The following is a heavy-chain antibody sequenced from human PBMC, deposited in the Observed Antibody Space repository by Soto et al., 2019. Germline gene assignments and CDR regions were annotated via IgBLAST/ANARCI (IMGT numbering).Heavy chain of an antibody. CDR1: GGSVGSGAYY. CDR3: ARHDYADRTFDL. D-gene: IGHD5-12*01. CDR2: IQYSGDT. V-gene: IGHV4-61*08. Sequence: KPSETLSLTCIVSGGSVGSGAYYWSWIRQPPGRALEWIGYIQYSGDTNYNSSLKSRGTISVDRSRNRFSLKLTSVTAADTAFYYCARHDYADRTFDLWGQGTKVTVSS. J-gene: IGHJ3*01.